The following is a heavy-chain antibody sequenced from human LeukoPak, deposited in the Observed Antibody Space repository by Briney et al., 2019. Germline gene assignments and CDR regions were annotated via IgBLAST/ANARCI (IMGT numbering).Heavy chain of an antibody. Sequence: SVKVSCKASGGTFSSYAISWVRQAPGQGLEWMGGIIPIFGTANYAQKFQGRVTITADESTSTAYMELSSLRSEDTAVYYCARGGLRDGYNPGYFDYWGQGTLVTVSS. J-gene: IGHJ4*02. CDR1: GGTFSSYA. CDR2: IIPIFGTA. D-gene: IGHD5-24*01. CDR3: ARGGLRDGYNPGYFDY. V-gene: IGHV1-69*13.